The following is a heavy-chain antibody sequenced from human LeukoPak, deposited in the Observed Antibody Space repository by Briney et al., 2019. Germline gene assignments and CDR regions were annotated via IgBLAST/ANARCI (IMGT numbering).Heavy chain of an antibody. CDR1: GGSISSSSDW. D-gene: IGHD2-21*01. Sequence: SETLSLTCTVSGGSISSSSDWWGWIRQPPGKGLEWIGSIYYSGSTYYNPSLKSRITISVDTSKNQLSLNLISVTAADTAVYYCARGSRDLSVVIPVRNAFDVWGKGSEVTVSS. CDR2: IYYSGST. J-gene: IGHJ3*01. V-gene: IGHV4-39*02. CDR3: ARGSRDLSVVIPVRNAFDV.